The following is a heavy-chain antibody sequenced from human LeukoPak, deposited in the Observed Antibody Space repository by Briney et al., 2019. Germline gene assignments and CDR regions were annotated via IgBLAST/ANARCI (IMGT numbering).Heavy chain of an antibody. CDR3: AEGSRGDY. D-gene: IGHD2-15*01. J-gene: IGHJ4*02. CDR1: GGSFSGYY. Sequence: SETLSLTCAVYGGSFSGYYWSWIRQPPGKGLEWIGEINHSGSTNYNPSLKSRVTISVDTSKNQFSLKLSSVTAADTAVYYCAEGSRGDYWGQGTLVTVSS. V-gene: IGHV4-34*01. CDR2: INHSGST.